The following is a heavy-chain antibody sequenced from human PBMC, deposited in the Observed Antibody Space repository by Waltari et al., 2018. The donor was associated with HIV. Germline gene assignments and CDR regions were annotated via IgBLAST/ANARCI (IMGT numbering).Heavy chain of an antibody. V-gene: IGHV1-18*01. CDR1: GYDLTSYG. J-gene: IGHJ6*02. D-gene: IGHD5-12*01. CDR2: IWAYDGNP. CDR3: ARGGGSWLQETHYYKGLDI. Sequence: VQLMQSGPEMRKPGASVRISCRATGYDLTSYGITWVRQAPGQGFEWGGWIWAYDGNPDVQGKFKDRVRRTIDPSTTTFFMELRSLRVDDTATYYCARGGGSWLQETHYYKGLDIWGLGTSVTVSS.